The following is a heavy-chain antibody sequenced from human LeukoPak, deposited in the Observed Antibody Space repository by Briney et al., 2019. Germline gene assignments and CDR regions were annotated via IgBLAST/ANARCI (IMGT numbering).Heavy chain of an antibody. Sequence: PGGSLRLSCAASGFTFSTYSMNWVRQAPGKGLEWVSSISSFSGYIYYADSVKGRFTISRDNAKNSLHLQMNSLRVEDTAVYYCARDPSPRTSYYYYYMDVWAKGTTVTVSS. CDR1: GFTFSTYS. V-gene: IGHV3-21*01. CDR2: ISSFSGYI. D-gene: IGHD2-2*01. J-gene: IGHJ6*03. CDR3: ARDPSPRTSYYYYYMDV.